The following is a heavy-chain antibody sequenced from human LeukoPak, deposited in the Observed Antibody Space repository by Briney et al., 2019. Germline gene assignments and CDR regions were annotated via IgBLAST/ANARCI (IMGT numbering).Heavy chain of an antibody. CDR2: ISSSSSYI. D-gene: IGHD3-10*01. V-gene: IGHV3-21*01. CDR3: ARGGLLWFGELLDPFDY. Sequence: GGSLRLSCAASGFTFSIYTMNWVRQAPGKGLEWVSSISSSSSYIYYADSVKGRFTISRDNAKNSLYLQMNSLRAEDTAVYYCARGGLLWFGELLDPFDYWGQGTLVTVSS. CDR1: GFTFSIYT. J-gene: IGHJ4*02.